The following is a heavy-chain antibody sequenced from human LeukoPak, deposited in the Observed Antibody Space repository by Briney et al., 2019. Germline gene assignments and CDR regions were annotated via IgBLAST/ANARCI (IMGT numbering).Heavy chain of an antibody. CDR1: GYTSTGYY. CDR2: INPNSGGT. CDR3: ARGTLIHWDYYYYGMDV. Sequence: VASVKVSCKASGYTSTGYYMHWVRQAPGQGLEWMGWINPNSGGTNYAQKFQGRVTMTRDTSISTAYMEVSRLRSDDTAVYYCARGTLIHWDYYYYGMDVWGQGTTVTVSS. V-gene: IGHV1-2*02. D-gene: IGHD2-8*01. J-gene: IGHJ6*02.